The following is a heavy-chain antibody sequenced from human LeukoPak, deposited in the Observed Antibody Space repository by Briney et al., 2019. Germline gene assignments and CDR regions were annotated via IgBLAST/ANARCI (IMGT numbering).Heavy chain of an antibody. CDR2: INVGNGRT. CDR3: SXXXXXSDWYFGLFDS. D-gene: IGHD6-19*01. V-gene: IGHV1-3*03. J-gene: IGHJ4*02. CDR1: GYTFSNSG. Sequence: ASVKVSCKTSGYTFSNSGIHWIRQAPGQRPEWMGWINVGNGRTKYSPEFQGRLTISRDTSASTAYMELISLTSGDMAVYFCSXXXXXSDWYFGLFDSWGQGTLVTVSS.